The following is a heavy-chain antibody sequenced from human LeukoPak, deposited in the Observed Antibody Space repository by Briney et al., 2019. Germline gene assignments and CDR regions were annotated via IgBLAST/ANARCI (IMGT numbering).Heavy chain of an antibody. V-gene: IGHV1-46*01. CDR3: ARDGYYYDSSGYPGDY. CDR1: VYTFTSYY. CDR2: INPSGGST. D-gene: IGHD3-22*01. J-gene: IGHJ4*02. Sequence: GASVKVSCKASVYTFTSYYMHWVRQAPGQGLEWMGIINPSGGSTSYAQKFQGRVTMTRDTSTSTVYMELSSLRSEDTAVYYCARDGYYYDSSGYPGDYWGQGTLVTVSS.